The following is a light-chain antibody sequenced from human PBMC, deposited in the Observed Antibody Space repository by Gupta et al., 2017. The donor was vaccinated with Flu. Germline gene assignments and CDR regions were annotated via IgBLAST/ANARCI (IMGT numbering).Light chain of an antibody. CDR3: HQSSDLPRT. Sequence: EIVLTQSPDFQSVTPKERVTITCRASQNIGGALHWYQQKPDQSPKVLIKYASQSFSGVPSRFSGSGSGTDFTLTINGLKTEDAATYYCHQSSDLPRTFGQGTKVEIK. CDR1: QNIGGA. CDR2: YAS. V-gene: IGKV6-21*01. J-gene: IGKJ1*01.